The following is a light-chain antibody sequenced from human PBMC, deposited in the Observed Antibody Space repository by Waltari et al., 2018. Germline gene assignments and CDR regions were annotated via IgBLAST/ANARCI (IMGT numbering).Light chain of an antibody. Sequence: CRASQSLTKRYLAWYQQKPGQAPRLLIYGASSRAAGIPDRFSGSGSGTDFTLTISRLEPEDFAVYYCQQYGSSVMYTFGQGTKLEIK. J-gene: IGKJ2*01. V-gene: IGKV3-20*01. CDR1: QSLTKRY. CDR3: QQYGSSVMYT. CDR2: GAS.